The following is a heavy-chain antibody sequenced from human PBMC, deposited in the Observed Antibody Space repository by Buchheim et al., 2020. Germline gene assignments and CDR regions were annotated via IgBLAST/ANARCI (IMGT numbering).Heavy chain of an antibody. CDR2: IYFSGSA. D-gene: IGHD5-24*01. J-gene: IGHJ4*02. CDR1: GGSVSSDGYS. CDR3: ARGLQYPDY. V-gene: IGHV4-30-4*07. Sequence: QVQLQESGPGLVKPSQTLSLTCAVSGGSVSSDGYSWSWIRQPPGRGLEWIGYIYFSGSAYYNPSLKSRVTISVDRSKNQFSLNPNSVTAADTAVYYCARGLQYPDYWGQGTL.